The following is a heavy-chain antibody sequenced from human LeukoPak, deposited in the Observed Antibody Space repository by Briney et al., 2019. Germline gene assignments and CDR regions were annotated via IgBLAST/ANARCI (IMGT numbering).Heavy chain of an antibody. D-gene: IGHD3-22*01. CDR2: ISGSGGST. J-gene: IGHJ4*02. CDR1: GFTFSSYA. V-gene: IGHV3-23*01. Sequence: GGSLRLSCAASGFTFSSYAMSWVRQAPGRGLEWVSAISGSGGSTYYADSVKGRFTISRDNSKNTLYLQMNSLRAEDTAVYYCAKAQGDYYDSSGFSFPGDYWGQGTLVTVSS. CDR3: AKAQGDYYDSSGFSFPGDY.